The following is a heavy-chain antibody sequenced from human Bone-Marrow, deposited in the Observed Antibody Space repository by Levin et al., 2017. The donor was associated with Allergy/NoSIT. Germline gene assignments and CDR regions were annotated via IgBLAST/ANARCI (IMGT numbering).Heavy chain of an antibody. CDR2: VYPRDSDT. J-gene: IGHJ6*02. CDR1: GYTFTNYW. CDR3: ARVLATTYYGLDV. V-gene: IGHV5-51*01. D-gene: IGHD1-14*01. Sequence: RGESLKISCKASGYTFTNYWTAWVRQMPGKGLEWMGIVYPRDSDTKYSPSFQGQVTISADKSITTAYLEWDSLKASDTATYYCARVLATTYYGLDVWGQGTTVTVTS.